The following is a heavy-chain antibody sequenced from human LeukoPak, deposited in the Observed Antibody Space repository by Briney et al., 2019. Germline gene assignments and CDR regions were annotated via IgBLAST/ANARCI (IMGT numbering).Heavy chain of an antibody. CDR1: GYTFTSYD. D-gene: IGHD6-13*01. CDR3: ARGIVAAEVWFDP. Sequence: GASVKVSCKASGYTFTSYDINWVRQAAGQGLERMGWMNPNSGNTGYAQKFQGRVTMTRNTSISTAYMELSSLRSEDTAVYYCARGIVAAEVWFDPWGQGTLVTVSS. V-gene: IGHV1-8*01. CDR2: MNPNSGNT. J-gene: IGHJ5*02.